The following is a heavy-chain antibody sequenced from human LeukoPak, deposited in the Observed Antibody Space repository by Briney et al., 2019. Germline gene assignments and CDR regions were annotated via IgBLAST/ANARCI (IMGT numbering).Heavy chain of an antibody. Sequence: GGSLRLSSAASGFTVSSNYMSWVRQAPGKGLEWVSVIYSGGSTYYADSVKGRFTISRDNSKNTLYLQMNSLRAEDTAVYYCARADSSWYPYFDYWGQGTLVTVSS. D-gene: IGHD6-13*01. V-gene: IGHV3-53*01. J-gene: IGHJ4*02. CDR2: IYSGGST. CDR3: ARADSSWYPYFDY. CDR1: GFTVSSNY.